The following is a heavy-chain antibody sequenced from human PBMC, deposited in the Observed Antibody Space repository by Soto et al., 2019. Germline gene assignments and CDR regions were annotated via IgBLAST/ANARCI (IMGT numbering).Heavy chain of an antibody. Sequence: SETLSLTCTVSGGSISSYYWSWIRQPAGKGLEWIGRIYTSGSTNYNPSLKSRVTMSVDTSKNQFSLKLSSVTAADTAVYYCAREPVRITIFGVGLYDPWGQGAMATVSS. CDR3: AREPVRITIFGVGLYDP. V-gene: IGHV4-4*07. J-gene: IGHJ5*02. CDR1: GGSISSYY. D-gene: IGHD3-3*01. CDR2: IYTSGST.